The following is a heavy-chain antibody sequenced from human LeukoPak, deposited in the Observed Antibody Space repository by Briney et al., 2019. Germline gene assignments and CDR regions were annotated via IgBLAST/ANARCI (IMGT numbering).Heavy chain of an antibody. J-gene: IGHJ5*02. V-gene: IGHV3-23*01. CDR3: ARGDYGGNIANWFDP. Sequence: PGGSLRLSCAASGFTFSSYEMNWVRQAPGKGLEWVSSISGSGTNTDYADSVKGRFTISRDNSKNTVNVQMNSLRAEDTAVYYCARGDYGGNIANWFDPWGQGTLVTVSS. CDR2: ISGSGTNT. CDR1: GFTFSSYE. D-gene: IGHD4-23*01.